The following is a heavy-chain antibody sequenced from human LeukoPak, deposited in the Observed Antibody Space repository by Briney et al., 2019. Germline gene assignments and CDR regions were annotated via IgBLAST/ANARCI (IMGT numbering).Heavy chain of an antibody. V-gene: IGHV4-31*03. Sequence: SETLSLTCTVSGGSINSGVYYWSWIRQYPGKGLEWIGSIFYSGSTYYNPSLKSRFTISVDASKNQFSLKLSSVTAADTAVYYCAREYSDILTGYYLFDSWGQGTLVTVSS. CDR1: GGSINSGVYY. CDR2: IFYSGST. J-gene: IGHJ4*02. D-gene: IGHD3-9*01. CDR3: AREYSDILTGYYLFDS.